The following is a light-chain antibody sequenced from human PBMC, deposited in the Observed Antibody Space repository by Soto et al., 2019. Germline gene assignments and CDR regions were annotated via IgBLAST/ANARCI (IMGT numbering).Light chain of an antibody. CDR3: SSYTRSSPYV. V-gene: IGLV2-14*01. CDR2: EVS. Sequence: QCALTQPASGSGSAGQSITISCTGTSSDVGGYKYVSWYQQHPGKAPKLMIYEVSNRPSGVSNRFSGSKSGNTASLTISGLQAEDEADYYCSSYTRSSPYVFGTGTKVTVL. J-gene: IGLJ1*01. CDR1: SSDVGGYKY.